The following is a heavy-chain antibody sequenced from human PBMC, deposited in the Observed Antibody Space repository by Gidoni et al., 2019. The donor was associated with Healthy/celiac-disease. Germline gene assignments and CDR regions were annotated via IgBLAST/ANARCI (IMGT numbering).Heavy chain of an antibody. CDR2: IIPIFGTA. D-gene: IGHD3-22*01. V-gene: IGHV1-69*06. J-gene: IGHJ4*02. CDR3: AITRKYYDSSGYYKDFDY. CDR1: GGTFSSYA. Sequence: QVQLVQSGAEVTKPGSSVKVSCKASGGTFSSYAISWVRQAPGQGLEWMGGIIPIFGTANYAQKFQGRVTSTADKSTSTAYMELSSLRSEDTAVYYCAITRKYYDSSGYYKDFDYWGQGTLVTVSS.